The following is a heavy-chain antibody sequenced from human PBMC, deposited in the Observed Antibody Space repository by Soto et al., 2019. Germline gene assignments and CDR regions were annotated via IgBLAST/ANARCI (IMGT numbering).Heavy chain of an antibody. CDR1: GGSMSRYY. V-gene: IGHV4-59*01. J-gene: IGHJ6*02. CDR2: IYYSGHT. CDR3: ARGIATPEMDV. D-gene: IGHD6-13*01. Sequence: QVQLQESGPGLVKPSETLTLTCTVSGGSMSRYYWSWIRQPPGKGLEWIGYIYYSGHTNSNPSLKSRGNISVDTTKSQFSLKLSSVTAADTAVYYCARGIATPEMDVWGQGTTVTVSS.